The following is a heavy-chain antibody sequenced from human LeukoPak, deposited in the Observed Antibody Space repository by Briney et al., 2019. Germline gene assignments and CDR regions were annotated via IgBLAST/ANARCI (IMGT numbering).Heavy chain of an antibody. J-gene: IGHJ5*02. V-gene: IGHV4-30-2*01. D-gene: IGHD6-13*01. Sequence: SETLSLTCAVSGGSISSGGYSWSWIRQPPGKGLEWIGYIYHSGSTYYNPPLKSRVTISVDRSKNQFSLKLSSVTAADTAVYYCARGGIAAAGKGRWFDPWGQGTLVTVSS. CDR2: IYHSGST. CDR3: ARGGIAAAGKGRWFDP. CDR1: GGSISSGGYS.